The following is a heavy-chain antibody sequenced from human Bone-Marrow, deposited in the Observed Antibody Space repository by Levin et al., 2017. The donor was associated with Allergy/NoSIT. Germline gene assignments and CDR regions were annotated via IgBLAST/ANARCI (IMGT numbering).Heavy chain of an antibody. CDR2: INHSGST. CDR1: GGSFSGYY. D-gene: IGHD4-17*01. CDR3: ARRRTVTPVNWFDP. V-gene: IGHV4-34*01. Sequence: SETLSLTCAVYGGSFSGYYWSWIRQPPGKGLEWIGEINHSGSTNYNPSLKSRVTISVDTSKNQFSLKLSSVTAADTAVYYCARRRTVTPVNWFDPWGQGTLVTVSS. J-gene: IGHJ5*02.